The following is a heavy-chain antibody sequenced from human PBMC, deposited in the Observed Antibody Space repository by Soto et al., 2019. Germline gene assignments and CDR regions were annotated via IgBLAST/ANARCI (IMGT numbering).Heavy chain of an antibody. V-gene: IGHV3-74*01. Sequence: EVQLVESGGGLIQPGGSLRLSCAASGFTFSSYWMHWVRQVPGEGLVWVSRINSDGSNTVYADSVKGRFTVSRDNAKNTLFLQMNSLRAEDTAVYYWTRSIPGYSYFDYWGQGTLVTVSS. D-gene: IGHD6-6*01. CDR3: TRSIPGYSYFDY. CDR1: GFTFSSYW. J-gene: IGHJ4*02. CDR2: INSDGSNT.